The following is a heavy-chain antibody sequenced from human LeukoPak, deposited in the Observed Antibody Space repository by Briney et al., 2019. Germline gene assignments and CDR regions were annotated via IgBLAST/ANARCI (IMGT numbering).Heavy chain of an antibody. CDR1: GRSFSGYY. V-gene: IGHV4-34*01. J-gene: IGHJ5*02. D-gene: IGHD6-13*01. CDR2: INHSGST. CDR3: ARDGIAAAGDSWFDP. Sequence: SETLSLTCAVYGRSFSGYYWSWIRQPPGKGLEWIGEINHSGSTNYNPSLKSRVTISVDTSKNQFSLKLSSVTAADTAVYYCARDGIAAAGDSWFDPWGQGTLVTVSS.